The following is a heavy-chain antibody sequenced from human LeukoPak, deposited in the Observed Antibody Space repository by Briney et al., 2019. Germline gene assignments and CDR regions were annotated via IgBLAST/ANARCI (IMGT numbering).Heavy chain of an antibody. D-gene: IGHD6-6*01. CDR2: IKPNSGDT. J-gene: IGHJ4*02. CDR1: GYTFTGYY. CDR3: ARDLRHRTSSSSSGVY. V-gene: IGHV1-2*02. Sequence: ASVKVSCKASGYTFTGYYLHWVRQAPGQGLEWMGWIKPNSGDTNYAQKFQGRVTMTRDTSISTVYMELSRLRSDDTAAYYCARDLRHRTSSSSSGVYWGQGTLVTVSS.